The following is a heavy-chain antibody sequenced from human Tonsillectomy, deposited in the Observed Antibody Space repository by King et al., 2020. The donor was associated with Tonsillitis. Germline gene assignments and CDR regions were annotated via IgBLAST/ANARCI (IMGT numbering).Heavy chain of an antibody. CDR1: GLTFSSYA. Sequence: ESGGGLVQPGGSLSLSCVASGLTFSSYAMNWVRQAPGKGLEWVSSISQRGLSPQYADSVKGRFTVSRDDSKNTLFLQMATLMAEDTAIYYSAKQLVGAIPRNFWGHGTLVTVSS. D-gene: IGHD1-26*01. J-gene: IGHJ4*01. CDR3: AKQLVGAIPRNF. CDR2: ISQRGLSP. V-gene: IGHV3-23*01.